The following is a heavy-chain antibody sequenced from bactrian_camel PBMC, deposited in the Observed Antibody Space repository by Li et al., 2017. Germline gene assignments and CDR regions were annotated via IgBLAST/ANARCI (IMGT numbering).Heavy chain of an antibody. CDR3: TKDRSYGTRNWVQST. Sequence: DVQLVESGGGSVQVGGSLRVSCAASGATWNIYSMGWFRQAPGKAREGVAAIDSDGSPTYANSVEGRFAISHDNAANTLYLQMNSLKPEGTAMYYCTKDRSYGTRNWVQSTRGQGTQVTVS. CDR1: GATWNIYS. D-gene: IGHD3*01. CDR2: IDSDGSP. V-gene: IGHV3S42*01. J-gene: IGHJ4*01.